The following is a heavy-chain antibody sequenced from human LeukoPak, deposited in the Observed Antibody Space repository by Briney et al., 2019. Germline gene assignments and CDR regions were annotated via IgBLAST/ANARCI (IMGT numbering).Heavy chain of an antibody. CDR1: GFTFSTYS. V-gene: IGHV3-21*01. D-gene: IGHD6-19*01. CDR2: ISSTSSYI. Sequence: PGGFLRLSCAASGFTFSTYSMNWVRQAPGKGLEWVSSISSTSSYIYYADSVKGRFTISRDNAQKSLYLQMNSLRAEDTAVYYCARVGYSSGWYFDYWGQGTLVTVSS. J-gene: IGHJ4*02. CDR3: ARVGYSSGWYFDY.